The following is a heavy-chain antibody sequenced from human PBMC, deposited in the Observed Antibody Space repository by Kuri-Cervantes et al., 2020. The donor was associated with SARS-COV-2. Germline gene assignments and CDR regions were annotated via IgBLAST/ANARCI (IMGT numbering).Heavy chain of an antibody. J-gene: IGHJ4*02. CDR2: IYYTGNT. Sequence: SETLSLTCSVSTGSISGHYWSWIRQPPGKGLEWIGSIYYTGNTNYSPSLKSRVTISVDTSKNHFSLNLTSVTAADTAVYYCARGDYGDHPYYFDYWGQGTLVTVSS. V-gene: IGHV4-59*11. CDR1: TGSISGHY. CDR3: ARGDYGDHPYYFDY. D-gene: IGHD4-17*01.